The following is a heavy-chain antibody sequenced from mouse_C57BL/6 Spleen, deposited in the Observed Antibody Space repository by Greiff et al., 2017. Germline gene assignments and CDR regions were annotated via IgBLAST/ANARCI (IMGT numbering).Heavy chain of an antibody. J-gene: IGHJ1*03. CDR3: ARLAPHYYGSSYYWYCDV. Sequence: DVKLVESGGGLVQPGGSLSLSCAASGFTFTDYYMSWVRQPPGKALEWLGFIRHKANGYTTEYSASVKGRFTISRDNSKSILYLQMNALRAEDSATYYCARLAPHYYGSSYYWYCDVWGTGTTVTVSS. D-gene: IGHD1-1*01. CDR1: GFTFTDYY. V-gene: IGHV7-3*01. CDR2: IRHKANGYTT.